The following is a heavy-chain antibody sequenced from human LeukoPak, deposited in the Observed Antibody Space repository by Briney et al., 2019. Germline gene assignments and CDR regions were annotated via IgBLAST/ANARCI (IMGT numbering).Heavy chain of an antibody. J-gene: IGHJ4*02. D-gene: IGHD1-14*01. CDR3: AREPEGLTTESH. V-gene: IGHV1-69*04. CDR1: GGTFNNYI. CDR2: IILILDIA. Sequence: SVKVSCKTSGGTFNNYIISWVRQAPGQGLEWVGTIILILDIANYAQKFQGRVAITADTSTSTAYMELSDLGSEDTAVYFCAREPEGLTTESHWGQGTLVTVFS.